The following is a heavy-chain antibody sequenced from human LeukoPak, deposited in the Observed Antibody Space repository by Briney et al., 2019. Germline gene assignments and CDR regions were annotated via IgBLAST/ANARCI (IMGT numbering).Heavy chain of an antibody. CDR2: IYYSGST. V-gene: IGHV4-39*01. D-gene: IGHD6-13*01. CDR1: GGSISRYY. J-gene: IGHJ4*02. CDR3: ARVGSSWHQYYFDY. Sequence: SETLSLTCTVSGGSISRYYWGWIRQPPGKGLECMGSIYYSGSTYYNPSLKSRVTISVDTSKNQFSLKPSSVTAADTAVYYCARVGSSWHQYYFDYWGQGTLVTVSS.